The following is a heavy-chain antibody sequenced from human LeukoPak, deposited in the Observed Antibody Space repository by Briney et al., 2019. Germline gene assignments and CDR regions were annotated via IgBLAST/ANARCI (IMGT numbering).Heavy chain of an antibody. V-gene: IGHV3-48*04. CDR1: GFTFSSYS. D-gene: IGHD3-10*01. CDR2: ISSSSSTI. Sequence: PGGSLRLSCAASGFTFSSYSMNWVRQAPGKGLEWVSYISSSSSTIYYADSVKGRFTISRDNAKNSLYLQMNSLRAEDTAVYYCARGQYYGSGSSDYWGRGTLVTVSS. J-gene: IGHJ4*02. CDR3: ARGQYYGSGSSDY.